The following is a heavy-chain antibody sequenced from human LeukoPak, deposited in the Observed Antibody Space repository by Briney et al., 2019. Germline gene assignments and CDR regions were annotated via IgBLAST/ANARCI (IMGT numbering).Heavy chain of an antibody. V-gene: IGHV3-30*04. CDR2: ISYDGSSK. D-gene: IGHD5-18*01. Sequence: PGGSLRLSCAASGFTFSSYAMTWVRQASGKGLEWVAVISYDGSSKYYADSVKGRFTISRDNSKNTLYLQMNSLRAEDTAVYYCARARSSYGYGDAFDIWGQGTMVTVSS. CDR3: ARARSSYGYGDAFDI. CDR1: GFTFSSYA. J-gene: IGHJ3*02.